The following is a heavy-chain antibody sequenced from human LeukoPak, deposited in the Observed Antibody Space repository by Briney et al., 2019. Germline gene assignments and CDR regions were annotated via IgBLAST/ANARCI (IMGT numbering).Heavy chain of an antibody. CDR3: VRDKDWAFDY. J-gene: IGHJ4*02. D-gene: IGHD3-9*01. CDR2: LTIDLSIL. V-gene: IGHV3-48*01. Sequence: PVQSLDSASVLTIDLSILDYADSVKGRFTISRDKAKNSLYLQMNSLRAEDTAVYYCVRDKDWAFDYWGQGTLIAVSS.